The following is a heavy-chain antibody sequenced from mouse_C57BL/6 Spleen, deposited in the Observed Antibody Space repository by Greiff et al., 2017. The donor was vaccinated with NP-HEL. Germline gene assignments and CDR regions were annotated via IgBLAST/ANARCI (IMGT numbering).Heavy chain of an antibody. Sequence: VQLKESGPGLVKPSQSLSLTCSVTGYSITSGYYWNWIRQFPGNKLEWMGYISYDGSNNYNPSLKNRISITRDTSKNQFFLKLNSVTTEDTATYYCARGLSPLMDYWGQGTSVTVSS. CDR3: ARGLSPLMDY. D-gene: IGHD6-1*01. J-gene: IGHJ4*01. V-gene: IGHV3-6*01. CDR2: ISYDGSN. CDR1: GYSITSGYY.